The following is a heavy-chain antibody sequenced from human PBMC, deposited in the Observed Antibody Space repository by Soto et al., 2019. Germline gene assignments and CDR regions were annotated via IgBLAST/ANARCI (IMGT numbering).Heavy chain of an antibody. Sequence: ASVKVSCKASGYTFTSYAMHWVRQAPGQRLEWMGWINAGNGNTKYSQKFQGRVTITRDTSASTAYMELSSLRSEDTAVYYCARDGLAYCGGDCYHFDYWGQGTLVTVSS. CDR2: INAGNGNT. J-gene: IGHJ4*02. V-gene: IGHV1-3*01. CDR3: ARDGLAYCGGDCYHFDY. CDR1: GYTFTSYA. D-gene: IGHD2-21*02.